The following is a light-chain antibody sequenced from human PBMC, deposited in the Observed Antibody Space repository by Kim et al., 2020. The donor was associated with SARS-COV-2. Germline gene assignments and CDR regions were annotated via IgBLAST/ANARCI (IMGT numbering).Light chain of an antibody. CDR3: AAWDDSLSGSL. J-gene: IGLJ2*01. Sequence: QGVTMSCSGGSSNTGTNYVDSYQQLPGTAPKLLIYKNNQRPSGVPDRFSGSQSGTSASLAISGLRSEDEADYYCAAWDDSLSGSLFGGGTQLTVL. CDR1: SSNTGTNY. V-gene: IGLV1-47*01. CDR2: KNN.